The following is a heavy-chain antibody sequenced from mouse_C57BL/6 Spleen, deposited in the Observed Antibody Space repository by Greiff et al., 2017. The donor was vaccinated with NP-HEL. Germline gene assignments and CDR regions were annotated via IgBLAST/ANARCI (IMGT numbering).Heavy chain of an antibody. CDR2: IDPSDSYT. D-gene: IGHD2-2*01. V-gene: IGHV1-50*01. Sequence: QVQLQQPGAELVKPGASVKLSCKASGYTFTSYWMQWVKQRPGQGLEWIGEIDPSDSYTNYNQKFKGKATLTVDTSSSTAYMQLSSLTSEDSAVYDCARGVTGYAMDYWGQGTSVTVSS. J-gene: IGHJ4*01. CDR1: GYTFTSYW. CDR3: ARGVTGYAMDY.